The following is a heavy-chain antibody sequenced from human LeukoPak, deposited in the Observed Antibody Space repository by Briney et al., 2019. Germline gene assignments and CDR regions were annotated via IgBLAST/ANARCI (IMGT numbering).Heavy chain of an antibody. D-gene: IGHD3-22*01. J-gene: IGHJ4*02. Sequence: GGSLRLSCAASGFTFSNAWMSWVRQAPGKGLEWVGRIKSKTDGGTTDYAAPVKGRFTISRDDSKNTLYLQMNSLKTEDTDVYYCTTVPHEPYYYDSSGVIDHWGQGTLVTVSS. CDR3: TTVPHEPYYYDSSGVIDH. CDR1: GFTFSNAW. V-gene: IGHV3-15*01. CDR2: IKSKTDGGTT.